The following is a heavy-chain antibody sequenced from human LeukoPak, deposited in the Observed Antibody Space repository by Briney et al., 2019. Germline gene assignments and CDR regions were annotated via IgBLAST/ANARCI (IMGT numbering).Heavy chain of an antibody. Sequence: GASVKVSCTASGYTFTSNYIHWVRQAPGQGLEWMGMIYPRDGSTSYAQKFQGRVTVTRDTSTSTVHMELSGLRSEDTAVYYCARDQEGFGYWGQGTLVTVSS. J-gene: IGHJ4*02. CDR2: IYPRDGST. CDR1: GYTFTSNY. V-gene: IGHV1-46*01. CDR3: ARDQEGFGY.